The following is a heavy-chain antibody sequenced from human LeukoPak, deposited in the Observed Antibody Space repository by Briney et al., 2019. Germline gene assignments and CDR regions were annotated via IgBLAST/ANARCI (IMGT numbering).Heavy chain of an antibody. V-gene: IGHV4-31*03. D-gene: IGHD2-15*01. CDR1: GGSISSGGYY. CDR3: ARVVVVAATYYFDY. CDR2: IYYSGST. Sequence: SQTLSLTCIVSGGSISSGGYYWSWIRQHPGKGLEWIGYIYYSGSTYYNPSLKSRDTISVDTSKNQFSLKLSSVTAADTAVYYCARVVVVAATYYFDYWGQGTLVTVSS. J-gene: IGHJ4*02.